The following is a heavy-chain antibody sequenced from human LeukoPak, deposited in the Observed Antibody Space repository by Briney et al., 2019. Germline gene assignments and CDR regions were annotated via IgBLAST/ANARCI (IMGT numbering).Heavy chain of an antibody. D-gene: IGHD2-2*01. CDR1: GGSFSGYY. J-gene: IGHJ6*03. CDR3: ARMGYCSSTSCQQYYYYYMDV. Sequence: SETLSLTCAVYGGSFSGYYWSWIRHPPGKGLEWIGEINHSGSTNYNPSLKSRVTISVDTSKNQLSLKLSSVTAADTAVYYCARMGYCSSTSCQQYYYYYMDVWGKGTTVTVSS. V-gene: IGHV4-34*01. CDR2: INHSGST.